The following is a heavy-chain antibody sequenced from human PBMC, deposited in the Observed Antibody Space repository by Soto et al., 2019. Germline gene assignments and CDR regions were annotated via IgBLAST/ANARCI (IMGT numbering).Heavy chain of an antibody. J-gene: IGHJ3*02. CDR2: INHSGST. D-gene: IGHD2-15*01. Sequence: SETLSLTCAVYGGSFSGYDWSWIRPPPGKGLEWIGEINHSGSTNYNPSLKSRVTISVDTSKNQFSLKLSSVTAADTAVYYCARIPYLYCSGGSCFNGGAFDIWGQGTMVTVSS. CDR1: GGSFSGYD. CDR3: ARIPYLYCSGGSCFNGGAFDI. V-gene: IGHV4-34*01.